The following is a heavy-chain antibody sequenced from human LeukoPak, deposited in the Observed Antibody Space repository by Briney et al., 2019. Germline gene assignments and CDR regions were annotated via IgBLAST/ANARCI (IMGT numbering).Heavy chain of an antibody. CDR1: AFIFSGHW. J-gene: IGHJ4*02. V-gene: IGHV3-7*01. CDR3: ARRYFDS. Sequence: GGSLRLSCEGSAFIFSGHWMSWVRQAPGKGLEWVANIKQDGSEIYYVASVKGRFTISRDNTKNSLYLQMNSLRAEDTAVYYCARRYFDSWGQGTLVTVSS. CDR2: IKQDGSEI.